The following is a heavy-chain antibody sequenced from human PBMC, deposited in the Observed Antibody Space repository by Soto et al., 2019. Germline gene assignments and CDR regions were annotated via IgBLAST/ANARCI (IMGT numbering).Heavy chain of an antibody. CDR2: IIPILGIA. J-gene: IGHJ4*02. V-gene: IGHV1-69*08. CDR1: GGTFSSYT. CDR3: ARDKGRGAAAEIYFDY. D-gene: IGHD6-13*01. Sequence: QVQLVQSGAEVKKPGSSVKVSCKASGGTFSSYTISWVRQAPGQGLEWMGRIIPILGIANYAQKFQGRVTITAYKSTSTAYMELSSLRSEDTAVYYCARDKGRGAAAEIYFDYWGQGTLVTVSS.